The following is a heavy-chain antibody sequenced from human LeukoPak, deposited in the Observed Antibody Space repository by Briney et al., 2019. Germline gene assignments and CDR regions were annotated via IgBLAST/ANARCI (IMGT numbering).Heavy chain of an antibody. CDR1: GFTFSPYW. J-gene: IGHJ3*02. CDR2: IKDDGSEQ. D-gene: IGHD3-10*01. CDR3: ARLAPYYGTGII. Sequence: GGSLRLSCAASGFTFSPYWMSWVSQAPGKGLECVATIKDDGSEQYYVDSVEGRFTISRDNAKKSLYLQMGSLRAEDTAVYFCARLAPYYGTGIIWGQGTVVTVSS. V-gene: IGHV3-7*01.